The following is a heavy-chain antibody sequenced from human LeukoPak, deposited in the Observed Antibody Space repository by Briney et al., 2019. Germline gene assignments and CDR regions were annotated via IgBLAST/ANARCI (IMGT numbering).Heavy chain of an antibody. D-gene: IGHD1-26*01. CDR2: IYYSGST. CDR3: ARQRGGSYLFTY. CDR1: GGAIRRSNYY. J-gene: IGHJ4*02. Sequence: PSETLSLTCTVSGGAIRRSNYYWGWIRQPPGKGLEWIGSIYYSGSTYYNPSLKSRVTISVDTAKNQFSLKLSSVADADTAMYYCARQRGGSYLFTYWGQGTLVTVSS. V-gene: IGHV4-39*01.